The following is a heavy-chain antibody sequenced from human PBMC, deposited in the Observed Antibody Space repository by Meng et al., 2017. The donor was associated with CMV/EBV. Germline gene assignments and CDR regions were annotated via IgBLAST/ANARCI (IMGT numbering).Heavy chain of an antibody. Sequence: TGSGYSFTSCWISWVRQMPGRGLEWMGRIDPSDSYTNYSPSFQGHVTISTDKSISTAYLQWSSLKASDTAMYYCARAIVPAVSWFDPWGQGTLVTVSS. J-gene: IGHJ5*02. CDR3: ARAIVPAVSWFDP. V-gene: IGHV5-10-1*01. CDR1: GYSFTSCW. D-gene: IGHD2-2*01. CDR2: IDPSDSYT.